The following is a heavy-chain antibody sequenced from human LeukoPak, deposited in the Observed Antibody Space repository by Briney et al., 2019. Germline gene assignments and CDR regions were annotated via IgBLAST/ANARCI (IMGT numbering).Heavy chain of an antibody. CDR1: GFTFDDYA. V-gene: IGHV3-9*01. Sequence: PGGSLRLSCAASGFTFDDYAIHWVRQAPGKGLEWVSGISWNSGNMGYADSVKGRFTISRDNAKNSLYLQMNSLRAEDTAVYYCVRVENNGYEEYWGQGTLVTVSS. CDR2: ISWNSGNM. D-gene: IGHD5-12*01. J-gene: IGHJ1*01. CDR3: VRVENNGYEEY.